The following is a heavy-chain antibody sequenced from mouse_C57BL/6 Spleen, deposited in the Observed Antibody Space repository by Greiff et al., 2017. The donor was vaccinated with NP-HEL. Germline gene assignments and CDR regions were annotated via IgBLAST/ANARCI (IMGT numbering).Heavy chain of an antibody. Sequence: QVQLQQPGAELVMPGASVKLSCKASGYTFTSYWMHWVKQRPGQGLEWIGEIDPSDSYTNYNQKFKGKSTLTVDKSSSTAYMRLSSLTSEDSAVYYCARRLRRDYAMDYWGQGTSVTVSS. CDR2: IDPSDSYT. J-gene: IGHJ4*01. V-gene: IGHV1-69*01. D-gene: IGHD2-4*01. CDR3: ARRLRRDYAMDY. CDR1: GYTFTSYW.